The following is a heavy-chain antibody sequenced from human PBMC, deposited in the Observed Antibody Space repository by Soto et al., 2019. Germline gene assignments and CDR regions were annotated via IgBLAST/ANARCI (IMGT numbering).Heavy chain of an antibody. CDR3: ARGAVAGEFDY. D-gene: IGHD6-19*01. CDR2: IYHSGST. V-gene: IGHV4-30-2*01. J-gene: IGHJ4*02. CDR1: GGSISSGGYS. Sequence: SETLSLTCAVSGGSISSGGYSWSWIRQPPGKGLEWIGYIYHSGSTYYNPSLKSRVTISVDRSKNQFSLRLSSVTAADTAVYYCARGAVAGEFDYWGQGTLVTVSS.